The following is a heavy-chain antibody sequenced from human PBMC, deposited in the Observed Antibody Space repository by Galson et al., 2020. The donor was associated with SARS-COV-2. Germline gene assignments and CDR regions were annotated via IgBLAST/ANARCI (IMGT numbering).Heavy chain of an antibody. CDR1: GGSTNNYY. J-gene: IGHJ3*02. V-gene: IGHV4-59*01. Sequence: SQTLSLTCTVSGGSTNNYYWSWIRQPPGKGLEWIGSIFYSGSTKDNPSLKSRVTISLDTSKNEFSLRLTSVTAADTAVYYCARGLIPALGDAFDIWGQGTLVTVSS. D-gene: IGHD6-6*01. CDR2: IFYSGST. CDR3: ARGLIPALGDAFDI.